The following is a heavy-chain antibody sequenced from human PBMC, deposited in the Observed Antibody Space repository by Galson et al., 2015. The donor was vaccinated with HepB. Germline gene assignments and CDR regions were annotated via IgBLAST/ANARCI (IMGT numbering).Heavy chain of an antibody. J-gene: IGHJ6*02. CDR3: ARDGPRAPSYYDILTGYYRGYYYYYGMDV. V-gene: IGHV7-4-1*02. Sequence: SVKVSCKASGYTFTSYAMNWVRQAPGQGLEWMGWINTNTGNPTYAQGFTGRFVFSLDTSVSTAYLQISSLKAEDTAVYYCARDGPRAPSYYDILTGYYRGYYYYYGMDVWGQGTTVTVSS. D-gene: IGHD3-9*01. CDR2: INTNTGNP. CDR1: GYTFTSYA.